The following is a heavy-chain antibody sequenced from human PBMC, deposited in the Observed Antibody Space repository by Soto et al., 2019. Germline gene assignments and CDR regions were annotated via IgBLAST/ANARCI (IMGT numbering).Heavy chain of an antibody. J-gene: IGHJ3*02. CDR1: GFTFSSYS. D-gene: IGHD3-3*01. CDR3: ARDLAPNTIFGGHDAFEI. CDR2: ISSSSSTI. Sequence: GGSLRLSCAASGFTFSSYSMNWVRQAPGKGLEWVSYISSSSSTIYYADSVKGRFTISRDNAKNSLYLQMNSLRAEDTAVYYCARDLAPNTIFGGHDAFEIWGKGKMVTVPS. V-gene: IGHV3-48*01.